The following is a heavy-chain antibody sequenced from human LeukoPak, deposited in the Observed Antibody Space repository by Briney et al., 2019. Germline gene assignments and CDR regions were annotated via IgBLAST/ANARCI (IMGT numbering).Heavy chain of an antibody. J-gene: IGHJ3*02. D-gene: IGHD3-3*01. CDR3: ATATGVAHNAFDI. CDR2: IYYSGST. V-gene: IGHV4-59*01. Sequence: SETLSLTCTVSGGCISSYYWSWIRRPPGKGLEWIGYIYYSGSTNYNPSLKSRVTISVDTSKNQFSLKLSSVTAADTAVYYCATATGVAHNAFDIWGQGTMVTVSS. CDR1: GGCISSYY.